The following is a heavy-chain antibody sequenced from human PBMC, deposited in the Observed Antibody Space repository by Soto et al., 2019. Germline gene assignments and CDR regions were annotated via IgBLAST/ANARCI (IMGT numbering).Heavy chain of an antibody. Sequence: GASVKVSCKASGYTFTTYDIYWVRQATGQGLEWLGVMNPYSGNTGYAQTFQGRVTVTRNTSISTVYMELSGLRPDDTAVYYCARRKERSGPHYFDYWGQGSQVTVSS. J-gene: IGHJ4*02. CDR1: GYTFTTYD. V-gene: IGHV1-8*01. D-gene: IGHD6-25*01. CDR3: ARRKERSGPHYFDY. CDR2: MNPYSGNT.